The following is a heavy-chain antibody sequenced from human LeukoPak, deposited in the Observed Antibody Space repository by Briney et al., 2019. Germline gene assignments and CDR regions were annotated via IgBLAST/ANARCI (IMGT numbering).Heavy chain of an antibody. CDR1: GFTFSSNW. CDR3: ARHQNTWFDP. Sequence: PGGSLRLSCAASGFTFSSNWMSWVRLAPGEGRGWVANIKHDGREKYSLDSVKGRFTISRDNAKNSLYLEMNSLRVEDTAVYYCARHQNTWFDPWGQGTLVTVTS. J-gene: IGHJ5*02. V-gene: IGHV3-7*01. CDR2: IKHDGREK.